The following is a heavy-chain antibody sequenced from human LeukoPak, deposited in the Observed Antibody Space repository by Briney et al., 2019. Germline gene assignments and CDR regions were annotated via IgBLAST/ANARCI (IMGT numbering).Heavy chain of an antibody. Sequence: SETLSLTCTVSGGSISSSYWSWIRQPPGKGLEWIGYIYYSGSTNYNPSLKSRVTMSVDTSKNQFSLKVTSVTAADTAVYYWARLTAYLDLWGRGTLVTVSS. CDR2: IYYSGST. V-gene: IGHV4-59*08. CDR1: GGSISSSY. J-gene: IGHJ2*01. CDR3: ARLTAYLDL.